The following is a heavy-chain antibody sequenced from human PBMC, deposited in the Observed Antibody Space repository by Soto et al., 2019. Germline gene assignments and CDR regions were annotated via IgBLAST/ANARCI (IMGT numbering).Heavy chain of an antibody. Sequence: EVQLLESGGGLVQPGGSLRLSCAASGFTFSSYAMNWVRQAPGKGLEWVSVISGSGDSTYYADSVKGRFTISRDNSKNTRYLQRNRLKSEDTAVYYCARRNSGWYFDLWGRGTLVTVSA. CDR3: ARRNSGWYFDL. J-gene: IGHJ2*01. CDR1: GFTFSSYA. CDR2: ISGSGDST. V-gene: IGHV3-23*01. D-gene: IGHD4-4*01.